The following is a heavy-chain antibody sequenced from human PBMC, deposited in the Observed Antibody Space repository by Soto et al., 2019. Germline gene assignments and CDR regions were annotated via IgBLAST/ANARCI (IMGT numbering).Heavy chain of an antibody. CDR1: GVSISSGAYY. CDR3: AKTFYDVLTSYPNWFDP. J-gene: IGHJ5*02. Sequence: SETLSLTCTVSGVSISSGAYYWSWIRQHPGKGLEWIGYIYYSGSTYYNPSLKSRVTISVDTSKNQFSLKLTSVTAADTAVYYCAKTFYDVLTSYPNWFDPWGQGILVTVSS. V-gene: IGHV4-31*03. CDR2: IYYSGST. D-gene: IGHD3-9*01.